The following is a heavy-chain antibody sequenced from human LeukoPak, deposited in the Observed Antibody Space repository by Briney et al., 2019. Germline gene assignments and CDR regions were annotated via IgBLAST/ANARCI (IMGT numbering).Heavy chain of an antibody. Sequence: SETLSLTCTVSGGSISSYYWSWIRQPPGKGLEWIGYIYYSGSTNYNPSLKSRVTISVDTSKNQFSLKLSSVTAADTAVYYCARDQIDSSGQNWFDPWGQGTLVTVSS. D-gene: IGHD6-19*01. V-gene: IGHV4-59*01. CDR2: IYYSGST. J-gene: IGHJ5*02. CDR3: ARDQIDSSGQNWFDP. CDR1: GGSISSYY.